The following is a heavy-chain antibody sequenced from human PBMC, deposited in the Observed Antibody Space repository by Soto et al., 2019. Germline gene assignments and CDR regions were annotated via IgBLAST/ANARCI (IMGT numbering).Heavy chain of an antibody. Sequence: QVQLQESGSVLVKPSQTLSLTCAVSGGYIGSGGYSWIWIRQPPGKGLEWIGTAYPRGSTYYDPSLKSRVTISLDLSKNQFSLNLNSVTAADTAVYDCARVAGSGWYDAWGQGTLVTVSS. D-gene: IGHD6-19*01. V-gene: IGHV4-30-2*01. CDR1: GGYIGSGGYS. J-gene: IGHJ5*02. CDR3: ARVAGSGWYDA. CDR2: AYPRGST.